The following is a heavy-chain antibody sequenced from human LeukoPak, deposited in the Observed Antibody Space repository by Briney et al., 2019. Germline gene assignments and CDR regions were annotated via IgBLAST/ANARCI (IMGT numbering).Heavy chain of an antibody. CDR1: GFTFSSYA. CDR3: VKDGYISSPY. J-gene: IGHJ4*02. Sequence: GGSLRLSCAASGFTFSSYAMSWVRQAPGKGPEWVSAISGGGGSTYYADSVKGQFTISRDNSKNSLYLQMNSLRTEDTALYYCVKDGYISSPYWGQGTLVTVSS. CDR2: ISGGGGST. D-gene: IGHD6-19*01. V-gene: IGHV3-23*01.